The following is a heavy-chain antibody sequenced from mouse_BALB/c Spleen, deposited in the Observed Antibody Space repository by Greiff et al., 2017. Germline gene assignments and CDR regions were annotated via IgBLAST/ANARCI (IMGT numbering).Heavy chain of an antibody. CDR2: ISDGGSYT. D-gene: IGHD4-1*01. CDR3: ARGGLGGPYFDY. V-gene: IGHV5-4*02. J-gene: IGHJ2*01. Sequence: EVHLVESGGGLVKPGGSLKLSCAASGFTFSDYYMYWVRQTPEKRLEWVATISDGGSYTYYPDSVKGRFTISRDNAKNNLYLQMSSLKSEDTAMYYCARGGLGGPYFDYWGQGTTLTVSS. CDR1: GFTFSDYY.